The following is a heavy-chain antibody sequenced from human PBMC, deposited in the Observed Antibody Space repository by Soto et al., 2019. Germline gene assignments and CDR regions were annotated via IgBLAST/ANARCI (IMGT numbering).Heavy chain of an antibody. D-gene: IGHD2-2*01. CDR3: ATSPPYIVVGTAACNQYYYVMDV. J-gene: IGHJ6*02. V-gene: IGHV1-69*01. CDR2: IIPVFGTT. CDR1: GGTFSSYA. Sequence: QVQLVQSGAEVKKPGSSVKVSCKASGGTFSSYAISWLRQAPGQGLEWMGGIIPVFGTTNYDQKFQGRVTITADGSTSTAYMELSSLRSADTAVYYCATSPPYIVVGTAACNQYYYVMDVWGQGTTVTVSS.